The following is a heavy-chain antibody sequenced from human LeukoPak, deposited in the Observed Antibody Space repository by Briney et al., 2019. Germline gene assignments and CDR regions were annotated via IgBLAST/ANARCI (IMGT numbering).Heavy chain of an antibody. CDR1: GFAFSKYW. D-gene: IGHD5-24*01. Sequence: GGSLRLSCAASGFAFSKYWMSWVRQAPGKGLEWVANIKEDGSIEDYADSVKSRFTVSRDNAKNSLYLQMNSLRVEDTAVYYCVSQQLAPPWGQGTLVTVSS. V-gene: IGHV3-7*01. J-gene: IGHJ5*02. CDR2: IKEDGSIE. CDR3: VSQQLAPP.